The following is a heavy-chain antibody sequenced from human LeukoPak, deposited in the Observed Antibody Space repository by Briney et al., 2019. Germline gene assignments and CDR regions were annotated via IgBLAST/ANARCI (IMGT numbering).Heavy chain of an antibody. Sequence: GGSLRLSCAASGFTFTTFWVNWIGQAGGKEREWLANINHDGSEKYYVDSLKGRFTISTDNAEISLYLQMNSLRVEDTAVYYCARGRAFDYWGQGTLVTVSS. J-gene: IGHJ4*02. V-gene: IGHV3-7*03. CDR1: GFTFTTFW. CDR3: ARGRAFDY. CDR2: INHDGSEK.